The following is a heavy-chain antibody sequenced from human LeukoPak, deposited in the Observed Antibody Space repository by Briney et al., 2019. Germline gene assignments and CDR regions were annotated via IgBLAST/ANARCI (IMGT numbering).Heavy chain of an antibody. CDR1: GGSISSTSFH. D-gene: IGHD4-11*01. V-gene: IGHV4-39*01. CDR3: ARLLGSDSKVDY. Sequence: SETLSLTCTVSGGSISSTSFHWGWIRQPPGKGLEWIGSIDYSGSTYYNPSLKSRVTISVDTSKNQFSLKLSSVTAADTAVYYCARLLGSDSKVDYWGQGTLVTVSS. J-gene: IGHJ4*02. CDR2: IDYSGST.